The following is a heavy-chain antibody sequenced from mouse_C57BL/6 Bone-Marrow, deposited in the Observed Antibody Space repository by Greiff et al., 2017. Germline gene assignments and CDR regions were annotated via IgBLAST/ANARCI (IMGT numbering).Heavy chain of an antibody. J-gene: IGHJ1*03. CDR3: ALGGV. V-gene: IGHV2-2*01. CDR2: IWSGGST. Sequence: QLQLQASGPGLVPPSPSLSITCTVSGFSLTTSGVHWVRPSPGTVLELLGVIWSGGSTDYNAAFISRLSISKDNSKSQVFFKMNSLQADDTAIYYCALGGVWGTGTTVTVSS. CDR1: GFSLTTSG. D-gene: IGHD3-3*01.